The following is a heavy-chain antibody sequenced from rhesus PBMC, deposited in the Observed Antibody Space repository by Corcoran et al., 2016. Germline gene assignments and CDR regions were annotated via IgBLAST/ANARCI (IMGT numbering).Heavy chain of an antibody. Sequence: QVQLQESGPGLVKPSETLSLTCTVSGGSISGYYWSWSRQPPGKGQEWIGKIDGNNAGTNYNPYLKSRVTISKDTSKNQFSLKRSSVTAADTAVYYCAREDIAAASIGYWGQGVLVTVSS. CDR1: GGSISGYY. J-gene: IGHJ4*01. CDR2: IDGNNAGT. V-gene: IGHV4-81*01. CDR3: AREDIAAASIGY. D-gene: IGHD6-25*01.